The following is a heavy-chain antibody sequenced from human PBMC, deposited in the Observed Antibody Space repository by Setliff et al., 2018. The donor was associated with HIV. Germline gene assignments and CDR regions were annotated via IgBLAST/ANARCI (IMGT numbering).Heavy chain of an antibody. J-gene: IGHJ4*02. CDR1: GGSISNYY. CDR2: IYYSGST. V-gene: IGHV4-59*08. CDR3: ARHVKADDDYVWGSYRTSYYFDY. D-gene: IGHD3-16*02. Sequence: LSLTCTVSGGSISNYYWTWIRQPPGKGLEWIGYIYYSGSTYYNPSLKSRVTISADTSKNQLSLRLSSVTAADTAVYYCARHVKADDDYVWGSYRTSYYFDYWGQGTLVTVSS.